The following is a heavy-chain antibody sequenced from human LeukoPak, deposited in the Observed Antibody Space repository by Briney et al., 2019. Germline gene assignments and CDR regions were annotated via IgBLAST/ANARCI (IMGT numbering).Heavy chain of an antibody. Sequence: ASVKVSCKASGYTFTGYYMHWVRQAPGQGLEWMGWINPNSGGTNYAQKFQGWVTMTRDTSISTAYMELSRLRSDDTAVYYCARSSIGGSGWYPYYYYYYGMDVWGQGTTVTVSS. V-gene: IGHV1-2*04. D-gene: IGHD6-19*01. CDR2: INPNSGGT. CDR3: ARSSIGGSGWYPYYYYYYGMDV. J-gene: IGHJ6*02. CDR1: GYTFTGYY.